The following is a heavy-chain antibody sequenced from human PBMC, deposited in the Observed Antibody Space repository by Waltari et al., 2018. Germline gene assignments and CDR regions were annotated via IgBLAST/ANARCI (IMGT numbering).Heavy chain of an antibody. CDR1: GFTLSNAW. Sequence: EVQLVESGGGLVKPGGSLRLSCAASGFTLSNAWMRWVRQAPGQGLEWVGRIKSKTDGGTTDYAAPVKGRFTISRDDSKNTLYLQMNSLKTEDTAVYYCTTKGYYYDSSGYCLFDYWGQGTLVTVSS. CDR3: TTKGYYYDSSGYCLFDY. V-gene: IGHV3-15*01. D-gene: IGHD3-22*01. CDR2: IKSKTDGGTT. J-gene: IGHJ4*02.